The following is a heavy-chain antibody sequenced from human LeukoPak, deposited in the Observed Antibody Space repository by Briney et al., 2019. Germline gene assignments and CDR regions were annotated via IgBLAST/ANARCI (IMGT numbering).Heavy chain of an antibody. D-gene: IGHD3-10*01. Sequence: PSETLSLTCTVSGGSISSSNYYWGWIRQPPGKGLEWIGSIYYSGSTYYNPYLKSRVTISVDTSKNQFSLKLSSVTAADTAVYYCARDRGVTMVRGVTSEGRNYYYYYYMDVWGKGTTVTVSS. J-gene: IGHJ6*03. CDR3: ARDRGVTMVRGVTSEGRNYYYYYYMDV. CDR1: GGSISSSNYY. V-gene: IGHV4-39*07. CDR2: IYYSGST.